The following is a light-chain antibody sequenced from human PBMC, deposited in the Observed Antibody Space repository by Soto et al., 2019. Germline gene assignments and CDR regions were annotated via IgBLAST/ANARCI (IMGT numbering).Light chain of an antibody. CDR2: GND. CDR1: SSNLGGHS. J-gene: IGLJ2*01. Sequence: LPQPPSASGAPGQRVTISCSGTSSNLGGHSVNWYQQLPGTAPKLLIYGNDQRTSGVPDRFSGSKSGTSASLAISGLQSEDEADYYCSAWDDSLNGPVFGGGTKLTVL. V-gene: IGLV1-44*01. CDR3: SAWDDSLNGPV.